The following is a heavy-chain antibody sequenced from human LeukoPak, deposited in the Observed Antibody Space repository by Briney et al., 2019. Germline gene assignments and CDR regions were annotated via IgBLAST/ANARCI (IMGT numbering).Heavy chain of an antibody. Sequence: PGGSLRLSCAASGFTFSSYSMNWVRQAPGKGLEWVSSISSSSSYIYYADSVTGRFTISRDNAKNSLYLQMNSLRAEDTAVYYCARDMENYYDSSAIDYWGQGTLVTVSS. J-gene: IGHJ4*02. D-gene: IGHD3-22*01. CDR1: GFTFSSYS. CDR3: ARDMENYYDSSAIDY. V-gene: IGHV3-21*01. CDR2: ISSSSSYI.